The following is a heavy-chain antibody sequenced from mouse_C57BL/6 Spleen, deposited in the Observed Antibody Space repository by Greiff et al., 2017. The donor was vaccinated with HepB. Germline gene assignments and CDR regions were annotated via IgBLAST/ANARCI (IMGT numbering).Heavy chain of an antibody. CDR1: GYTFTSYW. CDR3: ARRGTTAWYFDV. J-gene: IGHJ1*03. CDR2: IYPGSGST. Sequence: VQLQQSGAELVKPGASVKMSCKASGYTFTSYWITWVKQRPGQGLEWIGDIYPGSGSTNYNEKFKSKATLTVDTSSSTAYMQLSSLTSEDSAVYYCARRGTTAWYFDVWGTGTTVTVSS. V-gene: IGHV1-55*01. D-gene: IGHD1-2*01.